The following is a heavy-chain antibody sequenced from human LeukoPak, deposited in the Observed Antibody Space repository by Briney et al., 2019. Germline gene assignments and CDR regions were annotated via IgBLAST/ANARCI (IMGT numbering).Heavy chain of an antibody. J-gene: IGHJ4*02. D-gene: IGHD6-19*01. Sequence: SETLSLTCTVSGGSISSSGYYWGWIRQPPGKGLEWIGSIYYSGSTYYNPSLKSRVTISVDKSKNQFSLKLSSVTAADTAVYYCASYSSGWFGLDYWGQGTLVTVSS. CDR3: ASYSSGWFGLDY. V-gene: IGHV4-39*07. CDR2: IYYSGST. CDR1: GGSISSSGYY.